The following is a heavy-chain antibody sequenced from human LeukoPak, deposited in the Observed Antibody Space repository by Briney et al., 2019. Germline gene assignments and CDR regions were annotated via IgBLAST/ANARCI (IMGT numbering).Heavy chain of an antibody. CDR3: ASVATMIVVVNPPPNRKYYFDY. J-gene: IGHJ4*02. V-gene: IGHV1-8*03. D-gene: IGHD3-22*01. CDR2: MNPNSGNT. CDR1: GYTFTRYD. Sequence: VASVKVSCKASGYTFTRYDINGVRPATGQGLEWMGWMNPNSGNTGYAQKFQGRGTITRNTSISTAYMELSRLRSGDTAVYYCASVATMIVVVNPPPNRKYYFDYWGQGTLVTVPS.